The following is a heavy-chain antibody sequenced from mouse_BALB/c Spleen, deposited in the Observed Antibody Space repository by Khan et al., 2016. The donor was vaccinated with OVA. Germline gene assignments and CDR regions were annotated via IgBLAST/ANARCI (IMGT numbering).Heavy chain of an antibody. Sequence: DVKLQESGPGLVKPSQSLSLTCTVTGYSITSDYAWTWIRQFPGNKLEWMGFISYSGNTNYNPSLKSRISITRDTSKNQFFLQLNSVTTEDTATYYCARVYGGDFDYWGQGTTLTVSS. CDR1: GYSITSDYA. V-gene: IGHV3-2*02. CDR2: ISYSGNT. J-gene: IGHJ2*01. D-gene: IGHD1-1*01. CDR3: ARVYGGDFDY.